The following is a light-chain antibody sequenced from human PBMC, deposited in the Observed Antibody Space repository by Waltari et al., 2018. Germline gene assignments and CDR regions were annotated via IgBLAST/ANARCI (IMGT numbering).Light chain of an antibody. CDR3: QQRSAWPT. CDR2: DAS. V-gene: IGKV3-11*01. CDR1: QSVSSS. Sequence: EIVLTQSPATLSLSPGERATRSCRASQSVSSSLGWYQQKPGQAPRLLIYDASNRATGIPARFSGSGSGTDFTLTISSLEPEDFAIYYCQQRSAWPTFGGGTKVEIK. J-gene: IGKJ4*01.